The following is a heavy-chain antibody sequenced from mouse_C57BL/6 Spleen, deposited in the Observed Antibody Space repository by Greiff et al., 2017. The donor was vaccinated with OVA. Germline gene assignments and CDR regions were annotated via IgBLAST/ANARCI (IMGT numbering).Heavy chain of an antibody. CDR2: INPNNGGT. Sequence: VQLQQSGPELVKPGASVKMSCKASGYTFTDYNIHWVKQSHGKSLEWIGYINPNNGGTSYNQKFKGKATLTVNKSSSTAYMELRSLTSEDSAVYYCARGIYYYGSSSHWYFDVWGTGTTVTVSS. V-gene: IGHV1-22*01. CDR3: ARGIYYYGSSSHWYFDV. J-gene: IGHJ1*03. D-gene: IGHD1-1*01. CDR1: GYTFTDYN.